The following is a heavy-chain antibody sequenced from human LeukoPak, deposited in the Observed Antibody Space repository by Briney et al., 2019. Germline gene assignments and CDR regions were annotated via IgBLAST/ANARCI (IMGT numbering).Heavy chain of an antibody. CDR2: IWYDGSNK. J-gene: IGHJ4*02. D-gene: IGHD4-17*01. CDR3: ARGFRPTTVTSYYFDY. CDR1: GFTFSSYG. Sequence: GGSLRLSCAASGFTFSSYGMHWVRQAPGKGLEGVAVIWYDGSNKYYADSVKGRFTISRDNSKNPLYLQMNSLRAEDTAVYYCARGFRPTTVTSYYFDYWGQGTLVTVSS. V-gene: IGHV3-33*01.